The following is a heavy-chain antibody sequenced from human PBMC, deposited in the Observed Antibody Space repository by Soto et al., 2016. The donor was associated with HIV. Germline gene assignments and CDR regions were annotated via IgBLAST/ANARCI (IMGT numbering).Heavy chain of an antibody. D-gene: IGHD3-9*01. CDR1: GFTFSSYA. Sequence: EVQLLESGGGLVQPGGSLRLSCAASGFTFSSYAMSWVRQAPGKGLEWVSAISGSGGSTYYADSVKGRFTTSRDNSKNTLYLQMNSLRAEDTAVYYCAKGGRLDRYFDWLLSIGAFDIWGQGTMVTVSS. CDR3: AKGGRLDRYFDWLLSIGAFDI. J-gene: IGHJ3*02. V-gene: IGHV3-23*01. CDR2: ISGSGGST.